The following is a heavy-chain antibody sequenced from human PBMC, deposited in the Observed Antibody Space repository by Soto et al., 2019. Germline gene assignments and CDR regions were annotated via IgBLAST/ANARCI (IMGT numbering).Heavy chain of an antibody. CDR1: GYSFTTYW. CDR3: ARSRRGAYSSFWYIPSGYYTKGLDV. Sequence: PGESLKISCKASGYSFTTYWIGWVRQMPGKGLEWMGIIYPGDSDTKYSPSLQGQVSISADTSISTAYLQWTSLKASDTAMYYCARSRRGAYSSFWYIPSGYYTKGLDVWGLGSKVSVTS. D-gene: IGHD6-19*01. V-gene: IGHV5-51*01. J-gene: IGHJ6*02. CDR2: IYPGDSDT.